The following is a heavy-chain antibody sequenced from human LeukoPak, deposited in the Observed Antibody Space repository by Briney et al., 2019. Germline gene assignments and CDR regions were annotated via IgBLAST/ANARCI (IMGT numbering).Heavy chain of an antibody. V-gene: IGHV3-7*01. CDR2: IKQDGSEK. Sequence: GGSLRLSCAASGFTFSSYWMSWVRQAPGKGLEWVANIKQDGSEKYYVDSVKGRFTISRDNAKNSLYLQTNSLRAEDTAVYYCARAYSSGWNDAFDIWGQGTMVTVSS. D-gene: IGHD6-19*01. CDR1: GFTFSSYW. J-gene: IGHJ3*02. CDR3: ARAYSSGWNDAFDI.